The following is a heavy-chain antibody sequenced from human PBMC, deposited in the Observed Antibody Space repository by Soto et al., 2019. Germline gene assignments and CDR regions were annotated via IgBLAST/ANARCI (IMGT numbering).Heavy chain of an antibody. D-gene: IGHD3-16*02. V-gene: IGHV1-46*01. CDR1: GYTFTSYY. Sequence: ASVKVSCKASGYTFTSYYMHWVRQAPGQGLEWMGIINPSGGSTSYAQKFQGRVTMTRDTSTSTVYMELSSLRSEDTAVYYCARGISTAYDYVWGSYRYVYYFDYWGQ. CDR2: INPSGGST. CDR3: ARGISTAYDYVWGSYRYVYYFDY. J-gene: IGHJ4*02.